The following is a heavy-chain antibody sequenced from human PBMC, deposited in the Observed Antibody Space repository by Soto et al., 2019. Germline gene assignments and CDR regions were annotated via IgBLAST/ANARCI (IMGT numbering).Heavy chain of an antibody. D-gene: IGHD3-10*01. J-gene: IGHJ6*01. CDR2: ISAYNGNT. CDR3: ARMVSGSYYYYGMDV. CDR1: GYTFTSYG. V-gene: IGHV1-18*01. Sequence: ASVKVSCKASGYTFTSYGISWVRQAPGQGLEWMGWISAYNGNTNYAQKLQGRVTMTTDTSTSTAYMELRSLRSDDTAVYYCARMVSGSYYYYGMDVWGQGTTVTVYS.